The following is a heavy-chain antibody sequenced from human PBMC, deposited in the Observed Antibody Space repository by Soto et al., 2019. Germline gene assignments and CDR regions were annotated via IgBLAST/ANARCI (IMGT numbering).Heavy chain of an antibody. CDR2: IYSSGSS. Sequence: PSETLSLTCTVSGDSISGYYWSWIRQPSGRGLEWIGYIYSSGSSTSNPSLQRRVTISGDKSKNQISLKLSSVTAADTAVYYCARDRGDGYHDYWGQGTLVTVS. V-gene: IGHV4-59*01. J-gene: IGHJ4*02. D-gene: IGHD5-18*01. CDR1: GDSISGYY. CDR3: ARDRGDGYHDY.